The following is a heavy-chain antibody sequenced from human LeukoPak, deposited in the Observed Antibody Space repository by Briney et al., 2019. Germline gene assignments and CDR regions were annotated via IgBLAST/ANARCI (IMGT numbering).Heavy chain of an antibody. D-gene: IGHD2-2*02. CDR2: ISGSGGST. CDR1: GFTFSSYA. Sequence: GGSLRLSCAASGFTFSSYAMSWVRQAPGKGLEWVSAISGSGGSTYYADSVKGRFTISRDNSKNTLYLQMNSLRAEDTAVYYCAKDMFGLGYCGSTSCYTFDYWGQGTLVTVSS. CDR3: AKDMFGLGYCGSTSCYTFDY. J-gene: IGHJ4*02. V-gene: IGHV3-23*01.